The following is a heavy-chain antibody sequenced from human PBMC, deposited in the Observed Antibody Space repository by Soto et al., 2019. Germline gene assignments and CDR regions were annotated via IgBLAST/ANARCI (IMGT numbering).Heavy chain of an antibody. CDR2: IYDSGST. V-gene: IGHV4-30-2*01. CDR3: ARGSTYYYHYGMNV. CDR1: GDSISRGGYS. Sequence: SETLSLTCVVSGDSISRGGYSWTWIRQPPGKALEWIGNIYDSGSTSYNPSLKSRVTISVDRSKNQFSLKLTSVTAADTAVYFCARGSTYYYHYGMNVWGQGTTVTVSS. J-gene: IGHJ6*01.